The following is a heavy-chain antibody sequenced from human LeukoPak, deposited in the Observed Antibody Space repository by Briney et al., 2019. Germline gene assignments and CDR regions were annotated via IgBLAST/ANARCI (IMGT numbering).Heavy chain of an antibody. CDR2: TYYSGST. Sequence: SETLSLTCTVSGGSISSSSYYWGWIRQPPGKGLEWIGSTYYSGSTYYNPSLKSRVTISVYTSKNQFSLKLSSVTAADTAVYYCARRYYYDSSGYYYEYYFDYWGQGTPVTVSS. V-gene: IGHV4-39*01. J-gene: IGHJ4*02. D-gene: IGHD3-22*01. CDR1: GGSISSSSYY. CDR3: ARRYYYDSSGYYYEYYFDY.